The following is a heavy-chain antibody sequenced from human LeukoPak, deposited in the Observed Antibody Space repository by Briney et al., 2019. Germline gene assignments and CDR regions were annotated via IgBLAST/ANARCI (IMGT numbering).Heavy chain of an antibody. CDR3: ARLGATVSSGLWYFDY. J-gene: IGHJ4*02. V-gene: IGHV4-59*08. CDR2: IYYSGST. Sequence: PSETLSLTCAVYGGSFSGYYWSWIRQPPGKGLEWIGYIYYSGSTNYNPSLKSRVTISVDTSKNQFSLKLSSVTAADTAVYYCARLGATVSSGLWYFDYWGQGTLVTVSS. CDR1: GGSFSGYY. D-gene: IGHD6-19*01.